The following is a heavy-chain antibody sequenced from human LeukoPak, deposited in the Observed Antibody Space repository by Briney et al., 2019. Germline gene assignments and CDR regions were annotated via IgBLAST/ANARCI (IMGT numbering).Heavy chain of an antibody. CDR1: GGTFSSYA. J-gene: IGHJ5*02. CDR2: IIPIFGTA. D-gene: IGHD2-2*01. Sequence: SVKVSCKASGGTFSSYAISWVRQAPGQGLEWMGGIIPIFGTANYAQKFQGRVTITADESTSTAYMELSSLRSEDTAVYYCAIIVVVPAANNWFDPWGQGTLVTVSS. CDR3: AIIVVVPAANNWFDP. V-gene: IGHV1-69*13.